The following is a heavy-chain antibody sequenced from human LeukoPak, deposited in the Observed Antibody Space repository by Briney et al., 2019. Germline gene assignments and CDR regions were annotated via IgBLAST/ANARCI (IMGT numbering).Heavy chain of an antibody. CDR1: GFTFRNYA. CDR3: AREGYSGSYRLNWFDP. CDR2: ISYDGSNK. D-gene: IGHD1-26*01. V-gene: IGHV3-30*09. J-gene: IGHJ5*02. Sequence: PGGSLRLSCAASGFTFRNYAMHWVRQAPGKGLEWVAVISYDGSNKYYADSVKGRFAISRDDSKNTLYLQMNSLRAEDTAVYYCAREGYSGSYRLNWFDPWGQGTLVTVSS.